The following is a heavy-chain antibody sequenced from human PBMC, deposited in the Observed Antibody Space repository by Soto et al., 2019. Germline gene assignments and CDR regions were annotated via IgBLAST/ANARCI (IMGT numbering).Heavy chain of an antibody. CDR1: GGSISSSNW. Sequence: QVQLQESGPGLVKPSGTLSLTCAVSGGSISSSNWWSWVRQPPGKGLEWIGEIYHSGSTNYNPSLKSRVTISVDKSKNQFPLKLSSVTAADTAVYFCGPSLRRGDYEGGGNWGQGTLVTVSS. V-gene: IGHV4-4*02. CDR3: GPSLRRGDYEGGGN. CDR2: IYHSGST. D-gene: IGHD4-17*01. J-gene: IGHJ1*01.